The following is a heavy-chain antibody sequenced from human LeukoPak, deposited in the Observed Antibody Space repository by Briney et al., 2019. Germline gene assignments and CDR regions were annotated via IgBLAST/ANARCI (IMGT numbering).Heavy chain of an antibody. CDR3: ARVSSGGDCYYRYYYYMDV. J-gene: IGHJ6*03. D-gene: IGHD2-21*02. CDR1: GGSISSGGYY. V-gene: IGHV4-31*03. Sequence: SQTLSLTCTVSGGSISSGGYYWSWIRQHPGKGLEWIGYIYYSGSTYYNPSLKSRVTISVDTPKNQFSLKLSSVTAADTAVYYCARVSSGGDCYYRYYYYMDVWGKGTTVTVSS. CDR2: IYYSGST.